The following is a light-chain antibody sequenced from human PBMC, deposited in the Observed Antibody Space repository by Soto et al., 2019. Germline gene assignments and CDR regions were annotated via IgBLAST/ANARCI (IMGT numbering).Light chain of an antibody. V-gene: IGKV1-5*03. CDR3: QQYNSYSRT. Sequence: DIQMTQSPSTLSASVGDRVTITCRASQSISSWLAWYQQKPGKAPKLLIYKAASLESGVPSRCSGSGSGTEFTLTLSRLQPDDFATYYCQQYNSYSRTFGQGPKVEIK. CDR2: KAA. J-gene: IGKJ1*01. CDR1: QSISSW.